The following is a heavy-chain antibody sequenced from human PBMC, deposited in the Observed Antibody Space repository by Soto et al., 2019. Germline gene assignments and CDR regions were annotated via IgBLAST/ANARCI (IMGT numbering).Heavy chain of an antibody. CDR3: VSDRGYGHASVTYS. J-gene: IGHJ4*02. V-gene: IGHV3-30*03. CDR1: GFTFTSYG. D-gene: IGHD5-18*01. CDR2: ISYDGGLQ. Sequence: QAHLVESGGGVVQPGMSLRLSCAASGFTFTSYGMHWVRQAPGTRLEWVAVISYDGGLQHYADSVKGRFTISRDNSKNMVLLQMNSLRAEDTAVYYCVSDRGYGHASVTYSWGQGTLVSVSS.